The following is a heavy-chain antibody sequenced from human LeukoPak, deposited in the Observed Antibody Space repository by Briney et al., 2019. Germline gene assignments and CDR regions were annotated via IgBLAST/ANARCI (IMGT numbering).Heavy chain of an antibody. CDR3: ARVRVYGNSPHYYMDV. J-gene: IGHJ6*03. CDR1: GGSISSGSYY. CDR2: IYYSGST. Sequence: SETLSLTCTVSGGSISSGSYYWSWIRQPAGKGLEWIGYIYYSGSTNYNPSLKSRVTISVDTSKNQFSLKLSSVTAADTAVYYCARVRVYGNSPHYYMDVWGKGTTVTISS. D-gene: IGHD4-23*01. V-gene: IGHV4-61*10.